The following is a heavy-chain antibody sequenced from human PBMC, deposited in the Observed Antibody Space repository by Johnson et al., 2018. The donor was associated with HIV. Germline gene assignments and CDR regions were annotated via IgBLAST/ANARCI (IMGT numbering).Heavy chain of an antibody. Sequence: VQLVESGGGVVQPGRSLRLSCAASGFTFSSYAMHWVRQAPGKGLEWVAVISYDGSNKYYADSVKGRFTISRDNSKNTLYLQMNSLRAEDTAVYYCAKERGIVVVRDAFDIWGQGTMVTVSS. CDR1: GFTFSSYA. CDR3: AKERGIVVVRDAFDI. CDR2: ISYDGSNK. D-gene: IGHD3-22*01. V-gene: IGHV3-30*04. J-gene: IGHJ3*02.